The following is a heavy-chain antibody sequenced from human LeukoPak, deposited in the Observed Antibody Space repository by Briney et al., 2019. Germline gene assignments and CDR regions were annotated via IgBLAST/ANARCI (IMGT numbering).Heavy chain of an antibody. CDR1: GFTFSNSW. CDR2: IKQDGSEK. J-gene: IGHJ4*02. CDR3: ARDRRPNTFDY. V-gene: IGHV3-7*01. Sequence: GGSLRLSCVASGFTFSNSWMIWARQAPGKGPEWVASIKQDGSEKYYVDSVKGRFTISKDNAKNSLYLQMNSLRVEDMAIYYCARDRRPNTFDYWGQGTLVTVSS.